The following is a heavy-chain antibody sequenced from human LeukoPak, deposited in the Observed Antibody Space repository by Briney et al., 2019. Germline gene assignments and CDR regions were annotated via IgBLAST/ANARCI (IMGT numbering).Heavy chain of an antibody. Sequence: AGGSLRLSCVASGFTFSSYSMNWVRQAPGKGLEWVSYISSSSRTIYYADSVKGRFTISRDNAKNSLFLQMNSLRAEDTALYYCARDLRGFDYWGKGTLVTVSS. J-gene: IGHJ4*02. CDR1: GFTFSSYS. D-gene: IGHD3-10*01. CDR3: ARDLRGFDY. CDR2: ISSSSRTI. V-gene: IGHV3-48*01.